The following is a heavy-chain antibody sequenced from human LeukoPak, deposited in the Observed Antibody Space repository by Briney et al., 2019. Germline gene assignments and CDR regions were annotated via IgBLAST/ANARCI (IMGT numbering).Heavy chain of an antibody. V-gene: IGHV4-30-2*01. CDR2: IYHSGST. CDR1: GGSISSGGYS. J-gene: IGHJ4*02. Sequence: SETLSLTCTVSGGSISSGGYSWSWIRQPPGKGLEWIGYIYHSGSTNYNPSLKSRVTISVDTSNNQFSLKLSSVTAADTAMYYCARGGFYGDLLDCWGQGTLVTVSS. D-gene: IGHD4-17*01. CDR3: ARGGFYGDLLDC.